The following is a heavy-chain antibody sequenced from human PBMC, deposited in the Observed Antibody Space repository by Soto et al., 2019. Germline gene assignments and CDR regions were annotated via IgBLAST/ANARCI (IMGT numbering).Heavy chain of an antibody. CDR3: ARESRPTRYYYDSSGYQIPPAAFDI. Sequence: YGGRRVSQNQGKGLERVAVMSYDGSNKYYADSVKGRFTISRDNSKNTLYLQMNSLRAEDTAVYYCARESRPTRYYYDSSGYQIPPAAFDIWGHRTTVP. D-gene: IGHD3-22*01. V-gene: IGHV3-30-3*01. CDR2: MSYDGSNK. CDR1: YG. J-gene: IGHJ3*02.